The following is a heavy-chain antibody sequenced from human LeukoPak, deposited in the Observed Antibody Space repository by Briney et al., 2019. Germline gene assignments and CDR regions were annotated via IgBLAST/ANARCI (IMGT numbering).Heavy chain of an antibody. J-gene: IGHJ4*02. CDR1: GFTFSTYA. V-gene: IGHV3-30-3*01. D-gene: IGHD3-10*01. CDR2: ISDDGSRT. Sequence: GGSLRLSCAASGFTFSTYAMHWVRQAPGKGLEWVAIISDDGSRTYYSNSVKGRFTISRDNSRNTLYLQMNSLRPEDTAVYYCARGNGPGSFLIDYWGQGTLVTVSS. CDR3: ARGNGPGSFLIDY.